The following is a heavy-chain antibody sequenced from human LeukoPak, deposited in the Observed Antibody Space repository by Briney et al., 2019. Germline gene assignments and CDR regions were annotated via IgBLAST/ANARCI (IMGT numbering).Heavy chain of an antibody. D-gene: IGHD3-10*01. CDR3: ARDVYGSGSYRNWFDP. CDR1: GGSVSGGSYY. CDR2: IYYTGST. Sequence: ETLSLTCTVSGGSVSGGSYYWSWIRQPPGLGLEWIGYIYYTGSTNYNPSLKSRVTISIDTSKNQFSLRLSSVTAADTAVYYCARDVYGSGSYRNWFDPWGQGTLVTVSP. J-gene: IGHJ5*02. V-gene: IGHV4-61*01.